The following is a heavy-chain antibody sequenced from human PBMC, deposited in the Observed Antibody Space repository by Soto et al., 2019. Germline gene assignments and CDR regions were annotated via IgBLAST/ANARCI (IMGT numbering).Heavy chain of an antibody. CDR1: GGSISHYY. CDR2: VYYTGST. CDR3: ATGQIYYGWHY. Sequence: QVQLQESGPGLVKPSETLSLTCTVSGGSISHYYWSWIRQPPGKGLEWIGYVYYTGSTNYNPSLMSXXTXTXATSKNHFSLNLSSVTAADTAGYYCATGQIYYGWHYWGQGTLVTVSS. J-gene: IGHJ4*02. V-gene: IGHV4-59*01. D-gene: IGHD3-10*01.